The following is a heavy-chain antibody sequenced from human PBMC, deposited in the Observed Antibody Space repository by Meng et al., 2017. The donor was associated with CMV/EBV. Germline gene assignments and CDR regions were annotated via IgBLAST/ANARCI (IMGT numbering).Heavy chain of an antibody. Sequence: ITLKDACPTLVKPTPTLTLTFTVLGFSLSTSGVGGGWIRQPPGKALEWLALIYWDDDKRYSPSLKSRLTITKDTSKNQVVLTMTNMDPVDTATYYCARGGLRGFDYWGQGTLVTVSS. CDR3: ARGGLRGFDY. CDR2: IYWDDDK. D-gene: IGHD3-16*01. J-gene: IGHJ4*02. CDR1: GFSLSTSGVG. V-gene: IGHV2-5*02.